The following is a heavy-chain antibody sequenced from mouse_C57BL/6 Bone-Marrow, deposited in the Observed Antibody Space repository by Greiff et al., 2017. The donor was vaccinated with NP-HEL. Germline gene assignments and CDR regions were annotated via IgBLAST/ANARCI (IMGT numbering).Heavy chain of an antibody. J-gene: IGHJ4*01. V-gene: IGHV1-59*01. CDR2: IDPSDSYT. Sequence: QVHVKQSGAELVRPGTSVKLSCKASGYTFTSYWMHWVKQRPGQGLEWIGVIDPSDSYTNYNQKFKGKATLTVDTSSSTAYMQLSSLTSEDSAVYYCAREAFSPYYAMDYWGQGTSVTVSS. D-gene: IGHD6-1*01. CDR3: AREAFSPYYAMDY. CDR1: GYTFTSYW.